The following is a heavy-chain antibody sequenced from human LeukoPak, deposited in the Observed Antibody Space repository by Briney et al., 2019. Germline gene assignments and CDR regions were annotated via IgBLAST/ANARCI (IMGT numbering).Heavy chain of an antibody. CDR3: AKVSVTTLGIVFDY. Sequence: GGSLRLSCAASGFTFSSYGMHWVRQAPGKGLEWVAFIRYDGTNKYYADSVKGRFTISRDNAKNSLYLQMNSLRAEDTALYYCAKVSVTTLGIVFDYWGQGTLVTVSS. V-gene: IGHV3-30*02. CDR2: IRYDGTNK. CDR1: GFTFSSYG. J-gene: IGHJ4*02. D-gene: IGHD4-17*01.